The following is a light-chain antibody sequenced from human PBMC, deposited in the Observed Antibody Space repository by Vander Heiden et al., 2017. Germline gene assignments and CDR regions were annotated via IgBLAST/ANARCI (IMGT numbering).Light chain of an antibody. CDR2: DAS. Sequence: DIQMTQSPSSLSASVGDRVTITCQASQDISNYLNWYQQKPGKAPNLLIYDASNLETGVKSRFSGSGSGTDFTFTMSSLQPEDIAPYYCQQYDGLPPMYTFGQGTKLEIK. V-gene: IGKV1-33*01. CDR1: QDISNY. J-gene: IGKJ2*01. CDR3: QQYDGLPPMYT.